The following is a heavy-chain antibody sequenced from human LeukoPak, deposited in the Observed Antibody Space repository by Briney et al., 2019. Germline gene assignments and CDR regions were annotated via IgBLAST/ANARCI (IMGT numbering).Heavy chain of an antibody. Sequence: PGGSLRLSCAASGFTVSNNYMSWVRQAPGKGLEWVSVIYNDGSSYYADSVKGRFTISRDNSKNTLYLQMNSLRAEDTAVYYCARDRPFGGVLDFDYWGQGTLVTVSS. J-gene: IGHJ4*02. CDR1: GFTVSNNY. CDR2: IYNDGSS. V-gene: IGHV3-66*01. CDR3: ARDRPFGGVLDFDY. D-gene: IGHD3-16*01.